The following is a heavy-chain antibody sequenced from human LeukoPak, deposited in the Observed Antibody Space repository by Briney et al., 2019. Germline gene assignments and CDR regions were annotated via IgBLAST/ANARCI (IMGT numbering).Heavy chain of an antibody. J-gene: IGHJ4*02. Sequence: PGGSLRLSCEGSAFIFSGHWMNWVRQTPGKGLEWVASIKEDGSERQYVDSVKGRFSISRDNTKGSLFLQLNSLRAEDTAVYYCGREQSGYDWEWGQGTLVTVSS. V-gene: IGHV3-7*03. CDR1: AFIFSGHW. CDR3: GREQSGYDWE. D-gene: IGHD5-12*01. CDR2: IKEDGSER.